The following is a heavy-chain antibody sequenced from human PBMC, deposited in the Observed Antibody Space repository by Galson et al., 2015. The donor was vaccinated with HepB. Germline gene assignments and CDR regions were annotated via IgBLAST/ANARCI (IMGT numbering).Heavy chain of an antibody. CDR2: IYSGGST. V-gene: IGHV3-66*01. CDR1: GFTVSSNY. CDR3: ARGPRISMPLDI. J-gene: IGHJ3*02. D-gene: IGHD2/OR15-2a*01. Sequence: SLRLSCAASGFTVSSNYMSWVRQAPGKGLEWVSVIYSGGSTYYADSVKGRFTISGDNSKNTLYLQMNSLRAEDTAVYYCARGPRISMPLDIWGQGTMATVSS.